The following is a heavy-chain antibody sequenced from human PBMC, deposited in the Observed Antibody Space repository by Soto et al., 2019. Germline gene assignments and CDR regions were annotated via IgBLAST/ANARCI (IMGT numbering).Heavy chain of an antibody. CDR2: TYYRSRWYN. CDR1: GDSDSSNIAT. J-gene: IGHJ3*02. D-gene: IGHD3-10*01. V-gene: IGHV6-1*02. Sequence: QVQLQQSGPGLVKPSQTLSLTCAISGDSDSSNIATWNWIRQSPSRGLEWLGRTYYRSRWYNDYAPSVKSRITINPDTSKNHVSLQLNSVTPEDTAVYYCARERGFLSEALDIWGRGTMVTVSS. CDR3: ARERGFLSEALDI.